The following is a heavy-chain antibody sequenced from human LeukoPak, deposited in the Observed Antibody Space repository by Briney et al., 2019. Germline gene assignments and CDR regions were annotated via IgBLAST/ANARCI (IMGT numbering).Heavy chain of an antibody. Sequence: PGGSLRLSCVASGFTFSSYWMHWVRQAPGEGLVWVSRINPDGSITNYADSVKGRFTISRDNAKNTLHLQMNSLRGEDTAVYYCATAGSYRFDYWGQGTLVTVSS. CDR1: GFTFSSYW. CDR2: INPDGSIT. CDR3: ATAGSYRFDY. D-gene: IGHD1-26*01. J-gene: IGHJ4*02. V-gene: IGHV3-74*01.